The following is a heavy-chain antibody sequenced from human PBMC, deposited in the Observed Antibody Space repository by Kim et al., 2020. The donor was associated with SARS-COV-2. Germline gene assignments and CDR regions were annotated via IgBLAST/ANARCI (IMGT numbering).Heavy chain of an antibody. CDR2: K. CDR3: AKDRQYDLLTD. D-gene: IGHD3-9*01. J-gene: IGHJ4*02. Sequence: KYCADSVKGRFTISRDNSKNTLYLQMNSLRAEDTAVYYCAKDRQYDLLTDWGQGTLVTVSS. V-gene: IGHV3-33*06.